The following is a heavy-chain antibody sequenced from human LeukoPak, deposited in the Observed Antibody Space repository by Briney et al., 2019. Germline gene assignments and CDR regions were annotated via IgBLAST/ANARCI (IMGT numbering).Heavy chain of an antibody. J-gene: IGHJ3*02. Sequence: PGGSLRLSCAASGFTFSSYSMNWVRQAPGKGLEWVSSISSSSSYIYYADSVKGRFTISRDNAKNSLYLQMNSLRAEDTAVYYCARVGPPVTLLGAFDIWGQGTMVTVSS. CDR3: ARVGPPVTLLGAFDI. CDR1: GFTFSSYS. D-gene: IGHD4-17*01. CDR2: ISSSSSYI. V-gene: IGHV3-21*01.